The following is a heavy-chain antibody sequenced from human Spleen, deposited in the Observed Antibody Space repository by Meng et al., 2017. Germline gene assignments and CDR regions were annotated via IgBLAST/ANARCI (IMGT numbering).Heavy chain of an antibody. D-gene: IGHD4-17*01. J-gene: IGHJ4*02. CDR1: GFTFSSYE. V-gene: IGHV3-48*03. CDR2: ISSRGSAI. CDR3: ARVLGYGDYFDY. Sequence: GESLKISCAASGFTFSSYEMNWVRQAPGKGLEWVSYISSRGSAIYYADSVKGRFTISRDNVQNSLYLQMNSLRAEDTAVYYCARVLGYGDYFDYWGQGTLVTVSS.